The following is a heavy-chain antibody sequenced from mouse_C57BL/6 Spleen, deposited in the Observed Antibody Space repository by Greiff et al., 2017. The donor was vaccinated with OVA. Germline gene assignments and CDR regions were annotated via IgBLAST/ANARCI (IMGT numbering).Heavy chain of an antibody. CDR3: ARINWGVGY. J-gene: IGHJ2*01. D-gene: IGHD4-1*01. Sequence: VQLQQSGPELVKPGASVKISCKASGYAFSSSWMNWVKQRPGKGLEWIGRIYPGDGDTNYNGKFKGKATLTADKSSSTAYIQLSSLTSEDSAVYFCARINWGVGYWGQGTTLTVSS. CDR1: GYAFSSSW. V-gene: IGHV1-82*01. CDR2: IYPGDGDT.